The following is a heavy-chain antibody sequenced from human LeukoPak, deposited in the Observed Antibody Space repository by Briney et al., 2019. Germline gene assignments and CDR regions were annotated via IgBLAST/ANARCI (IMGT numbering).Heavy chain of an antibody. Sequence: GGSLRLSCAASGFTFSSYAMHWVRQAPGKGLEWVAVISYDGSNKYYADSVKGRFTISRDNSKNTLYLQMNSLRAEDTAVYYCAGLGGSGSYFYFDYWGQGTLVTVSS. J-gene: IGHJ4*02. CDR2: ISYDGSNK. CDR1: GFTFSSYA. V-gene: IGHV3-30-3*01. D-gene: IGHD1-26*01. CDR3: AGLGGSGSYFYFDY.